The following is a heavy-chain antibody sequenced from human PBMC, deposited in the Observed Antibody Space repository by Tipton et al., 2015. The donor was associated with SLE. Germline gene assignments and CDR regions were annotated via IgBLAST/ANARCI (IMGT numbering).Heavy chain of an antibody. J-gene: IGHJ4*02. D-gene: IGHD3-16*01. V-gene: IGHV3-30-3*01. CDR1: GFTFSDYP. CDR2: MSYDGNNK. CDR3: AKDRTLAGGGEDY. Sequence: SLRLSCAASGFTFSDYPMHWVRQSPGKGLEWVAVMSYDGNNKYYAGSVKGRFTISRDNSKNTLYLQMNSLRAEGTAVYYCAKDRTLAGGGEDYWGQGTLVTVSS.